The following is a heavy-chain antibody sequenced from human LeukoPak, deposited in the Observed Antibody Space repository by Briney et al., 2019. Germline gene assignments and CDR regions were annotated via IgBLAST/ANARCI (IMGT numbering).Heavy chain of an antibody. Sequence: ASVKVSCKASGYTFTGYYMHWVRQAPGQGLEWMGWINPNSGGTNYAQKFQGRVTMTKDTSISTAYMELSRLRSDDTAVYYCARSTIFGVVITDYWGQGTQVTVSS. V-gene: IGHV1-2*02. J-gene: IGHJ4*02. CDR1: GYTFTGYY. D-gene: IGHD3-3*01. CDR2: INPNSGGT. CDR3: ARSTIFGVVITDY.